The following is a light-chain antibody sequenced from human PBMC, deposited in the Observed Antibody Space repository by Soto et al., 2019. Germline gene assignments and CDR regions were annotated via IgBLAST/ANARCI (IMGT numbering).Light chain of an antibody. J-gene: IGKJ1*01. Sequence: DIQMTQSPPTLSASVGDRVTITCRASQSISRGLAWHQQKAGEAPKLLIYDASTLVSGVPSRFSGSGSGTEFTLTISILQPDEFATYYCQQYNPGTFGQGTKVEIK. V-gene: IGKV1-5*01. CDR1: QSISRG. CDR3: QQYNPGT. CDR2: DAS.